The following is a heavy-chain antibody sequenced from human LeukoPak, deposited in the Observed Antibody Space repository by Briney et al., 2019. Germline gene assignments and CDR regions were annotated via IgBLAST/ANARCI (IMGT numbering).Heavy chain of an antibody. J-gene: IGHJ5*02. D-gene: IGHD2-21*02. V-gene: IGHV4-38-2*02. CDR3: ARDCVVVTTIRRHCSWFDP. CDR2: IYHSGSI. Sequence: SETLSLTCTVSGYSISSGYYWGWIRQPPGKGLEWIGSIYHSGSIYYNPSLKSRVTISVDTSKNQFSLKLSSVTAADTAVYYCARDCVVVTTIRRHCSWFDPWGQGTLVTVSS. CDR1: GYSISSGYY.